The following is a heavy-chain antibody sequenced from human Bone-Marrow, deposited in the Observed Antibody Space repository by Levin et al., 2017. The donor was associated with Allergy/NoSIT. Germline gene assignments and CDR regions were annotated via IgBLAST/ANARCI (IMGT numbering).Heavy chain of an antibody. D-gene: IGHD6-6*01. CDR1: GYTFTSYG. V-gene: IGHV1-18*01. J-gene: IGHJ4*02. Sequence: GASVKVSCKASGYTFTSYGISWVRQAPGQGLEWMGWISAYNGNTNYAQKLQGRVTMTTDTSTSTAYMELRSLRSDDTAVYYCARASLEPFGSSSLTIDYWGQGTLVTVSS. CDR3: ARASLEPFGSSSLTIDY. CDR2: ISAYNGNT.